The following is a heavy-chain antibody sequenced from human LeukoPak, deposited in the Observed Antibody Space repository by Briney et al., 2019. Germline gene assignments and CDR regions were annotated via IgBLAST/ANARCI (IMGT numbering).Heavy chain of an antibody. Sequence: ASVKVSCKASGYTFTGYYMHWVRQAPGQGLEWMGWINPNSGGINYAQKFQGRVTMTRDTSISTAYMELSRLRSDDTAVYYCARVGEYSSSWYYFDYWGQGTLVTVSS. CDR3: ARVGEYSSSWYYFDY. CDR1: GYTFTGYY. D-gene: IGHD6-13*01. V-gene: IGHV1-2*02. CDR2: INPNSGGI. J-gene: IGHJ4*02.